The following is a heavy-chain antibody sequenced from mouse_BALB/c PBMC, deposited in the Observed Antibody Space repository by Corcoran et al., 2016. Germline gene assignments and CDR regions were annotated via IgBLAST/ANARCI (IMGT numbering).Heavy chain of an antibody. J-gene: IGHJ2*01. CDR1: GYTFSSYW. CDR2: ILPGSGST. D-gene: IGHD2-4*01. CDR3: ARSSYDYDGYYFDY. V-gene: IGHV1-9*01. Sequence: QVQLQQSGAELMKPGASVKISCKATGYTFSSYWIEWVKQRPGHGLEWIGEILPGSGSTNYNEKFKGKATFTADTSSNTAYMQLSSLTSEDSAVYYCARSSYDYDGYYFDYWGQGTTLAVSS.